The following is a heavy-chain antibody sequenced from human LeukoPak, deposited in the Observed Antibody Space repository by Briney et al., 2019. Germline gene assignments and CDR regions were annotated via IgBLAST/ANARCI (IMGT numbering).Heavy chain of an antibody. D-gene: IGHD1-26*01. CDR2: ITPIIDSS. CDR3: ARVNLRGSQYNWFDP. J-gene: IGHJ5*02. Sequence: ASVKVSCKASGGTLNTHIFTWVRQAPGQGFEWMGKITPIIDSSKYAQKFQGRLTITADKSTGTVYMELSSLRSEDTAVYYCARVNLRGSQYNWFDPWGQGTLVTVSS. CDR1: GGTLNTHI. V-gene: IGHV1-69*08.